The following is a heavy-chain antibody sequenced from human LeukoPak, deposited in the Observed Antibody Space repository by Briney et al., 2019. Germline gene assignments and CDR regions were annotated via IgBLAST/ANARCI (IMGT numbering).Heavy chain of an antibody. V-gene: IGHV3-23*01. CDR2: ISGSGAST. D-gene: IGHD1-26*01. CDR1: GFTFSGYA. Sequence: GGSLRLSCAASGFTFSGYAMSWVRQAPGKGLEWVSTISGSGASTYYADSVKGQCTISRDNSKNTVDLQMNSLRDEDTAVYYCARARDGSYDYWGQGTLVTVSS. CDR3: ARARDGSYDY. J-gene: IGHJ4*02.